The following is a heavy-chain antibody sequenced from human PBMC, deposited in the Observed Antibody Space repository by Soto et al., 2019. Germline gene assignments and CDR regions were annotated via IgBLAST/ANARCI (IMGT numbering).Heavy chain of an antibody. D-gene: IGHD5-12*01. J-gene: IGHJ4*02. CDR2: ISYDGSNK. Sequence: GGSLRLSCAASGFTFSSYAMHWVRQAPGKGLEWVAVISYDGSNKYYADSVKGRFTISRDNSKNTLYLQMNSLRAEDTAVYYCARGMDSGYDLPSFDYWGQGTLVTVSS. CDR3: ARGMDSGYDLPSFDY. CDR1: GFTFSSYA. V-gene: IGHV3-30-3*01.